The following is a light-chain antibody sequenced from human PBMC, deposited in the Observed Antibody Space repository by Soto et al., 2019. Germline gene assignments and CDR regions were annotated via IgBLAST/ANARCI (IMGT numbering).Light chain of an antibody. J-gene: IGKJ1*01. CDR1: QSVASRN. CDR2: GAS. Sequence: IVFTQSPGTLSLSPGERATLSCRASQSVASRNLAWYQQKSCQAPRLPIYGASSRAIHTPDRFSGSGSGTDFTLTISGLEPEDFAVYYCQHFGNSLWTFGQGTKVDIK. V-gene: IGKV3-20*01. CDR3: QHFGNSLWT.